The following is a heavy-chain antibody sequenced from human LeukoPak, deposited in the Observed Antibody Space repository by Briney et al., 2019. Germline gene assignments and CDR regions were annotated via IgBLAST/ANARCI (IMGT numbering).Heavy chain of an antibody. J-gene: IGHJ5*02. CDR3: AREIRWDVVATGVTHSWFDP. CDR1: GYSISNSYY. CDR2: IYHSGST. Sequence: SETLSLTCTVSGYSISNSYYWGWIRQSPGKGLQWIGSIYHSGSTYYNPSLKSRVTISVDTSKNQFSLKLSSVTAADTAFYYCAREIRWDVVATGVTHSWFDPWGQGILVTVSS. V-gene: IGHV4-38-2*02. D-gene: IGHD5-12*01.